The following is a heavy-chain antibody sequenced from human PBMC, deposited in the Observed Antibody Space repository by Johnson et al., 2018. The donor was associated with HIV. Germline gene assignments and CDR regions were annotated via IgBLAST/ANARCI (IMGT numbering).Heavy chain of an antibody. V-gene: IGHV3-30*04. CDR2: ISYDGSNK. CDR3: AKDKSNAFDI. J-gene: IGHJ3*02. CDR1: GFTFSSYA. Sequence: QVQLVESGGGVVQPGRSLRLSCAASGFTFSSYAMHWVRQAPGKGLEWVAVISYDGSNKYYADSVKGRFTISRDNSKNTLDLQMNSLRAEDTAVYYCAKDKSNAFDIWGQGTMVTVSS.